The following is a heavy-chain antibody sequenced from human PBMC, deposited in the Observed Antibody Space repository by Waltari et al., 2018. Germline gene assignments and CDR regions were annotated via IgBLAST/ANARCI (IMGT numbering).Heavy chain of an antibody. CDR2: ISYSGST. CDR1: GGSISSSSYY. CDR3: ARQSSSGWYRAGWFDP. D-gene: IGHD6-19*01. Sequence: QLQLPESGPGLVKPSETLSLTSPVSGGSISSSSYYWGWIRQPPGKGLEWIGSISYSGSTSYTPSLKIRVTISVDTSKNQFSRKLSSVTAADTAVYYCARQSSSGWYRAGWFDPWGQGTLVTVSS. V-gene: IGHV4-39*01. J-gene: IGHJ5*02.